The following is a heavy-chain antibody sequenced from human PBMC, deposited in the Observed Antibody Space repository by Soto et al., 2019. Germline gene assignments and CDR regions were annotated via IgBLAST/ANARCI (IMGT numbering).Heavy chain of an antibody. J-gene: IGHJ5*02. CDR2: ISYDGSNK. V-gene: IGHV3-30-3*01. Sequence: PGGSLRLSCAASGFTFSIYAMHWVRQAPGKGLEWVAVISYDGSNKYYADSVKGRFTISRDNSKNTLYLQMNSLRAEDTAVYYCARPRAGMRENWFDPWGQGTLVTVSS. CDR1: GFTFSIYA. D-gene: IGHD1-26*01. CDR3: ARPRAGMRENWFDP.